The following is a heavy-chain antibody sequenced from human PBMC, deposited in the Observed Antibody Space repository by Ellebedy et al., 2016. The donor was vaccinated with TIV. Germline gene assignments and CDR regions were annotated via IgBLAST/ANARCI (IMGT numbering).Heavy chain of an antibody. CDR2: VDAAGVT. V-gene: IGHV3-53*04. CDR3: ARSEPMDV. J-gene: IGHJ6*04. Sequence: GESLKISCAASGFSVTTIYMTWLRQAPGKGLEWVSVVDAAGVTSYADSVKGRFTISTHSSKNTLFLQMNRLRPEDTAVYYCARSEPMDVWGKGTTVTVSS. CDR1: GFSVTTIY. D-gene: IGHD1-14*01.